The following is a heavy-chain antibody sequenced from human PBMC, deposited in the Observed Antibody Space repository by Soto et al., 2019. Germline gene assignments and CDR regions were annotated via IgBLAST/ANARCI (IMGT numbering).Heavy chain of an antibody. CDR3: AIGGYCSSTSCPSHRFDT. CDR1: GYSFTSYW. V-gene: IGHV5-51*01. J-gene: IGHJ5*02. D-gene: IGHD2-2*01. Sequence: GESLKISCKGSGYSFTSYWIGWVRQMPGKGLEWMGIIYPGDSDTRYSPSFQGQVTISADKSISTAYLQWSSLKASDTAMYYCAIGGYCSSTSCPSHRFDTWGQGTLVTVSS. CDR2: IYPGDSDT.